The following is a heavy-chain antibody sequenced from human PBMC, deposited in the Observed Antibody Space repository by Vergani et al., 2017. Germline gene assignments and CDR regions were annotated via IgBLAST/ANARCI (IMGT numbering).Heavy chain of an antibody. CDR1: GGTFSSYT. CDR2: IIPSLGIA. CDR3: ASAGPSGGWFDP. D-gene: IGHD3-10*01. V-gene: IGHV1-69*02. J-gene: IGHJ5*02. Sequence: QVQLVQSGAEVKKPGSSLKVSCKASGGTFSSYTISWVRQAPGQGLEWMGRIIPSLGIANYAQKFQGRVTITADKSTSTAYMELSSLRSEDTAVYYCASAGPSGGWFDPWGQGTLVTVSS.